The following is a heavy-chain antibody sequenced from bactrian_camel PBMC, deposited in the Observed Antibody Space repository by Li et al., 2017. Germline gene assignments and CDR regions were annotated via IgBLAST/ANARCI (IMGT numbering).Heavy chain of an antibody. CDR2: IDDRGRV. CDR1: RYPYDHLT. V-gene: IGHV3S55*01. D-gene: IGHD3*01. J-gene: IGHJ4*01. Sequence: VQLVESGGGSVQSGGSRRLSCVFSRYPYDHLTMAWFRRAPGKEREAVAAIDDRGRVAYATFVKGRFTISEDNARNTLYLQMNALIPEDSGLYTCARGFPGARDPSRRSPTGCQWNLSGRGTQVTVS.